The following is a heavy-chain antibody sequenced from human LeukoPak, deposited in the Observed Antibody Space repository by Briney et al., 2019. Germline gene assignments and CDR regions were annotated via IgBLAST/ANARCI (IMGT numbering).Heavy chain of an antibody. CDR1: GVTFSSYI. CDR2: ISIRSSYI. Sequence: GGALRLSCAASGVTFSSYIMNWVRQAPGKGLEWVSSISIRSSYIYYADSVKGRFTISRDNAKNSLYLQMNSLRAEDTAVYYCARDMTFGGVIVRLTGAFDIWGQGTMVTVSS. CDR3: ARDMTFGGVIVRLTGAFDI. D-gene: IGHD3-16*02. J-gene: IGHJ3*02. V-gene: IGHV3-21*01.